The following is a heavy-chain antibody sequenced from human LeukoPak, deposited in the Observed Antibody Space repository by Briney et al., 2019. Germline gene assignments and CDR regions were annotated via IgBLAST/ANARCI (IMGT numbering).Heavy chain of an antibody. V-gene: IGHV3-30*03. J-gene: IGHJ6*02. Sequence: GGSLRLSCAASGFTFSSYGMHWVRQAPGKGLEWVAVISYDGSNKYYADSVKGRFTISRDNSKNTLYLQMNSLRAEDTAVYYCARSSSSWPTTPVWGQGTTVTVSS. D-gene: IGHD6-13*01. CDR3: ARSSSSWPTTPV. CDR1: GFTFSSYG. CDR2: ISYDGSNK.